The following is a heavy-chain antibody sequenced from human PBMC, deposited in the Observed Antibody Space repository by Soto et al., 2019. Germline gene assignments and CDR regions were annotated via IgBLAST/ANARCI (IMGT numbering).Heavy chain of an antibody. CDR3: ARGIAARPVGSTHFDY. D-gene: IGHD6-6*01. J-gene: IGHJ4*02. CDR1: GGPISSYY. Sequence: LSLTCTISGGPISSYYWSWIRQPPGKGLEWIGYIYYSGSTNYNPSLKSRVTISVDTSKNQFSLKLSSVTAADTAVYYCARGIAARPVGSTHFDYWGQGTLVTVSS. V-gene: IGHV4-59*01. CDR2: IYYSGST.